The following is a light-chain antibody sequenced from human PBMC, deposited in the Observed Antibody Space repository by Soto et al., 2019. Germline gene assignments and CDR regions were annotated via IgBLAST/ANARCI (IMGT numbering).Light chain of an antibody. J-gene: IGKJ2*01. CDR2: DAS. CDR1: HSVGGI. Sequence: EIVMTQSPATLSVSPGERVTLSCRATHSVGGILAWYQQTPGQAPRLLIYDASTRATGIPARFSGSGSGTEFTLTISSLQSEDFAVYFCQQYNNWPPYTFGQGTKLEIK. V-gene: IGKV3-15*01. CDR3: QQYNNWPPYT.